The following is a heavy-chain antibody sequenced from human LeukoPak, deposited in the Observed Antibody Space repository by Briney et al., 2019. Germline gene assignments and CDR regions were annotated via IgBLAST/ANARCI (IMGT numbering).Heavy chain of an antibody. CDR3: ARSTIGTRSKFDY. Sequence: PSETLSLTCTVSGGSISTYYWSWIRQPPGKGLEWIGYISYSGSTNYNPSLKSRVTISLDTSKNQFALKLSSVTAADTAVYYCARSTIGTRSKFDYWGQGTLVTVSS. CDR2: ISYSGST. D-gene: IGHD1-1*01. CDR1: GGSISTYY. V-gene: IGHV4-59*08. J-gene: IGHJ4*02.